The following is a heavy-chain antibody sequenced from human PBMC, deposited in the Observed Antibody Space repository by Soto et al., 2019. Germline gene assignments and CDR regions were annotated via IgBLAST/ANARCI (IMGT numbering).Heavy chain of an antibody. CDR2: IYYSGST. V-gene: IGHV4-31*03. J-gene: IGHJ4*02. CDR3: ARSPVMVRGVITFDY. D-gene: IGHD3-10*01. Sequence: SETLSLTCTVSGGSISSGGYYWSWINQHPGKGLEWIGYIYYSGSTYYNPSLKSRVTISVDTSKNQFSLKLSSVTAADTAVYYCARSPVMVRGVITFDYWGQGTLVTVSS. CDR1: GGSISSGGYY.